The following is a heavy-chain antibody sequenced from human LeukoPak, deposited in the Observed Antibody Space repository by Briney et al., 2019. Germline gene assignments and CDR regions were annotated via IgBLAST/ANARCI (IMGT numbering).Heavy chain of an antibody. J-gene: IGHJ4*02. CDR2: IYYSGST. CDR1: GGSISSSSYY. D-gene: IGHD5-18*01. CDR3: ARDGYGVYSYGYTGALFY. V-gene: IGHV4-39*07. Sequence: SETLSLTCTVSGGSISSSSYYWGWIRQPPGKGLEWIGGIYYSGSTYYNPTLQSRVTISVDTSKNQFSLKLSSVTAADTAVYYCARDGYGVYSYGYTGALFYWGQGTLVTVSS.